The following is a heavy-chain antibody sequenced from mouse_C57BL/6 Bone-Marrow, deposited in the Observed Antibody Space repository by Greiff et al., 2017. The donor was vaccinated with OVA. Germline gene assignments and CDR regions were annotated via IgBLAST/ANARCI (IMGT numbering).Heavy chain of an antibody. CDR1: GYSFTDYN. CDR2: INPNYGTT. J-gene: IGHJ3*01. Sequence: EVQRVESGPELVKPGASVKISCKASGYSFTDYNMNWVKQSNGKSLEWIGVINPNYGTTSYNQKFKGKATLTVDQSSSTAYMQLNSLTSEDSAVYYCAREEGFYYGSRKAWFAYWGQGTLVTVSA. V-gene: IGHV1-39*01. D-gene: IGHD1-1*01. CDR3: AREEGFYYGSRKAWFAY.